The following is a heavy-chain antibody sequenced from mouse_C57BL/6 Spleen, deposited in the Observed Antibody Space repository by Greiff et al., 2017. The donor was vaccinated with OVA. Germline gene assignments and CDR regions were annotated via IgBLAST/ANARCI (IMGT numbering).Heavy chain of an antibody. CDR2: ISSGGSYT. Sequence: EVQLVESGGDLVKPGGSLKLSCAASGFTFSSYGMSWVRQTPDKRLVWFATISSGGSYTYYPASVKGRFTISRDNAKNPLYLQMSSLKAEDTAMYYCARQELGIFDYWGQGTTLTVSS. CDR1: GFTFSSYG. J-gene: IGHJ2*01. CDR3: ARQELGIFDY. D-gene: IGHD4-1*01. V-gene: IGHV5-6*01.